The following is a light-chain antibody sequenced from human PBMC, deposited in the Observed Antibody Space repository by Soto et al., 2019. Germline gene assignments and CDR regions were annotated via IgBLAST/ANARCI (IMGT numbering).Light chain of an antibody. J-gene: IGKJ5*01. CDR2: YAS. CDR1: QSVRNN. V-gene: IGKV3-15*01. CDR3: QQYNNWPPIT. Sequence: EIMMTQSPATLSVSPGERATLSCRASQSVRNNIAGYQQKPGQAPRLLIYYASTRATGIPARFSGSWSGTEFTLTISRLQSEDFALYYCQQYNNWPPITLGQGTRLEIK.